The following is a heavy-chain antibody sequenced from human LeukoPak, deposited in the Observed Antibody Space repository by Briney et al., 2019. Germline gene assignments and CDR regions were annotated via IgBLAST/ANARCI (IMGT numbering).Heavy chain of an antibody. D-gene: IGHD3-22*01. J-gene: IGHJ4*02. V-gene: IGHV1-69*10. CDR2: IIPLLDMP. Sequence: SVTVSCKASGGTFNTYAISWVRQAPGQGVEWMGGIIPLLDMPNHAQKFQGRVTITADESTNTAYLELNSLRTEDTALYYCPRHPQTASHYDTSGYPYFFEYWGQGTLVTVSS. CDR1: GGTFNTYA. CDR3: PRHPQTASHYDTSGYPYFFEY.